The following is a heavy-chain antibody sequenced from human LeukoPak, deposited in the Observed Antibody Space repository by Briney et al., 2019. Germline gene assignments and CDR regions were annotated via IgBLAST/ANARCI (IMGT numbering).Heavy chain of an antibody. CDR3: ATGGFQDYYDSSGYYDLNPYYYYYGMDV. CDR1: GGSISSGGYY. Sequence: SETLSLTCTVSGGSISSGGYYWSWIRQHPGKGLEWIGYIYYSGSTYYNPSLKSRVTISVDTSKNQFSPKLSSVTAADTAVYYCATGGFQDYYDSSGYYDLNPYYYYYGMDVWGQGTTVTVSS. D-gene: IGHD3-22*01. J-gene: IGHJ6*02. CDR2: IYYSGST. V-gene: IGHV4-31*03.